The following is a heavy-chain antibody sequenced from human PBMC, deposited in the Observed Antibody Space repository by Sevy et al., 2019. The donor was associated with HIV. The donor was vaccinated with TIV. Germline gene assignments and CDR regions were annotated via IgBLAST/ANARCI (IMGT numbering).Heavy chain of an antibody. D-gene: IGHD6-13*01. CDR2: IKQDGSEK. Sequence: GGSLRLSCAASGFTFSTYWMTWVRQAPGKGLEWVANIKQDGSEKYYAESVKGRLPVSRDNTKNSLYLQLNSLRAEDTAIYYCARAPVGSGWYFPRGIDYWGQGTLVTVSS. J-gene: IGHJ4*02. CDR3: ARAPVGSGWYFPRGIDY. V-gene: IGHV3-7*01. CDR1: GFTFSTYW.